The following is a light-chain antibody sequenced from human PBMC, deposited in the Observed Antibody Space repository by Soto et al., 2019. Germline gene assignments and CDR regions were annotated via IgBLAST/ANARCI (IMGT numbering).Light chain of an antibody. CDR2: DVS. CDR1: HKESCGYNY. CDR3: SSYTSSSTYV. V-gene: IGLV2-14*01. J-gene: IGLJ1*01. Sequence: QSVLTQPSPLSGAPWPSLTIFLPGNHKESCGYNYVSWYQQHPGKAPKLLIYDVSNRPSGVSDRFSGSKSGNTASLTISGLQPEDEADYYCSSYTSSSTYVFGAGTKVTVL.